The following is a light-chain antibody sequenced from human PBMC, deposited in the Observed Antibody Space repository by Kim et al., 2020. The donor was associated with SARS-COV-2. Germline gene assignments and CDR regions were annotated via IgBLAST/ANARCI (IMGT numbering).Light chain of an antibody. Sequence: SASVGDRVTITCRASQSISSGLAWYQQKPGKAPKVLIYKASTLESGVPSRFSGSGSGTQFTLTINSLQPDDFATYYCQQYNSYSYTFGQGTKLEIK. J-gene: IGKJ2*01. V-gene: IGKV1-5*03. CDR1: QSISSG. CDR3: QQYNSYSYT. CDR2: KAS.